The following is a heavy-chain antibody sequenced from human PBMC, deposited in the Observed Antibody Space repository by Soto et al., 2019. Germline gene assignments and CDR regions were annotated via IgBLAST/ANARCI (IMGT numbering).Heavy chain of an antibody. Sequence: EVQLVQSGAEVKKPGESLEISCKASGYSFTGYWIGWVRQMPGKGLEWLGIIFPAESDDSETRYGPTFQGQVTISADKSTSSAYLQWSSLKASDTAIYYCAKFRVGGYRTSPVCYSFDSWGQGTLVTVSS. D-gene: IGHD2-8*01. CDR1: GYSFTGYW. CDR2: IFPAESDDSET. J-gene: IGHJ4*02. CDR3: AKFRVGGYRTSPVCYSFDS. V-gene: IGHV5-51*01.